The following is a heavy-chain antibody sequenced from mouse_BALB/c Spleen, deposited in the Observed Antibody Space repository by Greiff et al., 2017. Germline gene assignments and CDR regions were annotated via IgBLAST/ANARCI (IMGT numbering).Heavy chain of an antibody. CDR2: ISSGGSYT. D-gene: IGHD2-1*01. V-gene: IGHV5-6*01. J-gene: IGHJ2*01. CDR3: ARRGNYVYYFDY. CDR1: GFTFSSYG. Sequence: EVHLVESGGDLVKPGGSLKLSCAASGFTFSSYGMSWVRQTPDKRLEWVATISSGGSYTYYPDSVKGRFTISRDNAKNTLYLQMSSLKSEDTAMYYCARRGNYVYYFDYWGQGTTLTVSS.